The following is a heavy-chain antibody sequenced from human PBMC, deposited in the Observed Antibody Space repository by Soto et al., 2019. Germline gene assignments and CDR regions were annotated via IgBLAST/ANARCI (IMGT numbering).Heavy chain of an antibody. D-gene: IGHD3-22*01. V-gene: IGHV4-34*01. Sequence: SGTLSLTCAVYGGSFSCYYWSWIRQPPGKGLEWIGEINHSGSTNYNPSLKSRVTISVDTSKNQFSLKLSSVTAADTAVYYCARDDSSGKALDYWGQGTLVTVSS. J-gene: IGHJ4*02. CDR3: ARDDSSGKALDY. CDR1: GGSFSCYY. CDR2: INHSGST.